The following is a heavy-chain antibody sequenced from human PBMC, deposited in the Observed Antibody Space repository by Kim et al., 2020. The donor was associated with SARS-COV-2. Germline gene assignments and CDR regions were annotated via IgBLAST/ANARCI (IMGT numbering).Heavy chain of an antibody. V-gene: IGHV5-51*01. D-gene: IGHD6-19*01. Sequence: SPSFQGQVTSSADKSISTAYLQWSSLKASDTAMYYCARQYSGWYPGAFDPWGQGTLVTVSS. J-gene: IGHJ5*02. CDR3: ARQYSGWYPGAFDP.